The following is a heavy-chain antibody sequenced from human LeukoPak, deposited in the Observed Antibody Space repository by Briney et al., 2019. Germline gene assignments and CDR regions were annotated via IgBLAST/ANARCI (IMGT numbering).Heavy chain of an antibody. J-gene: IGHJ6*03. CDR2: IIPILGTA. Sequence: GASVKVSCKASGGTFSSYAISWVRQAPGQGLEWMGRIIPILGTANYAQKFQGRVTITTVESTSTAYMELSSLRSEDTGVYYCAMGPTLVPGYYYYMDVWGKGTTVTISS. CDR3: AMGPTLVPGYYYYMDV. D-gene: IGHD1-26*01. V-gene: IGHV1-69*11. CDR1: GGTFSSYA.